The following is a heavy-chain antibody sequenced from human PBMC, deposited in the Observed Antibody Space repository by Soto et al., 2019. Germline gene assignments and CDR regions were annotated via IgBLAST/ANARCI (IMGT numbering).Heavy chain of an antibody. V-gene: IGHV3-74*01. J-gene: IGHJ3*01. CDR2: IKGDGSST. Sequence: EVHLVESGEGLVQPGGPLRLSVEALGLTFGNYWRHWAGQVPGKGLGWVARIKGDGSSTNYADSVKGRFTISRDNAQNTLFVQINSLTAEDTAVYSCARGIPGHYAFDVWGQGTMVTVSS. CDR1: GLTFGNYW. D-gene: IGHD1-1*01. CDR3: ARGIPGHYAFDV.